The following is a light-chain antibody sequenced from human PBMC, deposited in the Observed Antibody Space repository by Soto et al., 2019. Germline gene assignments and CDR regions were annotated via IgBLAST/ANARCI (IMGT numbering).Light chain of an antibody. CDR3: CSYAGSYTVV. J-gene: IGLJ2*01. CDR1: SSDVGGYNY. Sequence: QPVLTQPRSVSGSPGQSVTISCTGTSSDVGGYNYVSWYQQHPGKAPKLMIFDVTKRPPGVPDRFSGSKSGNTASLTISGLQAEDEANYYCCSYAGSYTVVFGGGTKLTVL. CDR2: DVT. V-gene: IGLV2-11*01.